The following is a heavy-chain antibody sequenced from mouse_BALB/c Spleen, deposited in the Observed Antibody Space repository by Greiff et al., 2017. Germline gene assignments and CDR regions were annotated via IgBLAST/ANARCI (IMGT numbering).Heavy chain of an antibody. D-gene: IGHD4-1*01. CDR2: IYPSDSYT. CDR1: GYTFTSYW. Sequence: VQLQQPGAELVRPGASVKLSCKASGYTFTSYWINWVKQRPGQGLEWIGNIYPSDSYTNYNQKFKDKATLTVDKSSSTAYMQLSSPTSEDSAVYYCTRGGGNWDDWYFDVWGAGTTVTVSS. J-gene: IGHJ1*01. V-gene: IGHV1-69*02. CDR3: TRGGGNWDDWYFDV.